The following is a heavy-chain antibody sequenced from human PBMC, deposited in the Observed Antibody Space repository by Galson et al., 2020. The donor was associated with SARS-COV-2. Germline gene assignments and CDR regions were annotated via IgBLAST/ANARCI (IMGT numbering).Heavy chain of an antibody. D-gene: IGHD1-26*01. V-gene: IGHV3-23*01. J-gene: IGHJ3*01. Sequence: GGSLRLSCTASGFIFSNYAMSWVRQAPGKGLEWVSSIHGTGGDSFYADSVQGRFSISRDDSKNTLSLQMTSLRADDTAIYYCVKDLIPRNGIWDAFDVWGQGTVVTVSS. CDR3: VKDLIPRNGIWDAFDV. CDR1: GFIFSNYA. CDR2: IHGTGGDS.